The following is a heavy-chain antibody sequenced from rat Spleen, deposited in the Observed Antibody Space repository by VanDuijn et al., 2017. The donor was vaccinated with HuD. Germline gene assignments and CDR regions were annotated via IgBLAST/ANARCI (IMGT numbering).Heavy chain of an antibody. V-gene: IGHV5-29*01. Sequence: EVQLVESDGGLVQPGRSLKLSCAASGFTFSDYGMAWVRQVPKKGLEWVAYISYDGDTTYYRDSVKGRFTVSRENAKSTLYFLMDSLRSEDTATYYCVRHWGYWGQGVTVTVSS. D-gene: IGHD4-6*01. CDR1: GFTFSDYG. J-gene: IGHJ2*01. CDR2: ISYDGDTT. CDR3: VRHWGY.